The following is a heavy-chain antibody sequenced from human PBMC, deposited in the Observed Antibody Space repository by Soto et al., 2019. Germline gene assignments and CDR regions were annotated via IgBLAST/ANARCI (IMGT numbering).Heavy chain of an antibody. CDR3: ARDRLSYSTDLNWFDP. CDR1: GFTFSSYS. D-gene: IGHD6-13*01. Sequence: PGGSLRLSCAASGFTFSSYSMNWVRQAPGKGLEWVSSISSSSSYIYYADSVKGRFTISRDNAKNSLYLQMNSLRAEDTAVYYCARDRLSYSTDLNWFDPWGQGTLVTVSS. CDR2: ISSSSSYI. J-gene: IGHJ5*02. V-gene: IGHV3-21*01.